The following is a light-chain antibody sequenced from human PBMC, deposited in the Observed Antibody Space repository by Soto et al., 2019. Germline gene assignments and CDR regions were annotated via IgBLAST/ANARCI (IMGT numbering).Light chain of an antibody. CDR1: QSITTW. V-gene: IGKV1-5*01. CDR2: DAS. J-gene: IGKJ1*01. CDR3: QQYGSSPHT. Sequence: DIQMPQSASTLAASVGDRFVITCRASQSITTWLAWYQQKPGKAPKLLIYDASSLESGVPSRFSGSGSGTEFTLTISRLEPEDFAVYYCQQYGSSPHTFGQGTKVDIK.